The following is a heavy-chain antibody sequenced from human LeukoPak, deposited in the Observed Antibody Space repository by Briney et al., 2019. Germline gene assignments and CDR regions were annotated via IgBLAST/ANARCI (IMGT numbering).Heavy chain of an antibody. CDR1: GGTFSSYA. CDR2: IIPIFGTA. D-gene: IGHD3-3*01. J-gene: IGHJ4*02. V-gene: IGHV1-69*05. Sequence: ASVKVSCKASGGTFSSYAISWVRQALGQGLEWMGGIIPIFGTANYAQKFQGRVTITTDESTSTAYMELSGLRSEDTAVYYCARDYDFWSGYYISWGQGTLVTVSS. CDR3: ARDYDFWSGYYIS.